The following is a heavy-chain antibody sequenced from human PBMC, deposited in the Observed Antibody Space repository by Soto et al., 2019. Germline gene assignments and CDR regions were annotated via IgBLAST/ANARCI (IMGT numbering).Heavy chain of an antibody. Sequence: GESLKISCKGSGYSFTSYWISWVRQMPGKGLEWMGRIDPSDSYTNYSPSFQGHVTISADKSISTAYLQWSSLKAPDTAMYYCARLVKSSSEYYYYYGMDVWGQGTTVTVSS. V-gene: IGHV5-10-1*01. CDR2: IDPSDSYT. CDR3: ARLVKSSSEYYYYYGMDV. D-gene: IGHD6-6*01. CDR1: GYSFTSYW. J-gene: IGHJ6*02.